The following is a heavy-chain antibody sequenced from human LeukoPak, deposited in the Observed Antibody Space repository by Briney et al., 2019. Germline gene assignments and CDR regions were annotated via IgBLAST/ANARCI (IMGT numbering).Heavy chain of an antibody. CDR3: ATYYYDSSGPGD. CDR1: GGSISSSSYY. J-gene: IGHJ4*02. V-gene: IGHV4-39*01. CDR2: IYYSGST. D-gene: IGHD3-22*01. Sequence: SETLSLTCTVSGGSISSSSYYWGWIRQPPGKGLEWIGSIYYSGSTYYNPSLKSRVTISVDTSKNQFSLKLSSVTAADTAVYYCATYYYDSSGPGDWGQGILVTVSS.